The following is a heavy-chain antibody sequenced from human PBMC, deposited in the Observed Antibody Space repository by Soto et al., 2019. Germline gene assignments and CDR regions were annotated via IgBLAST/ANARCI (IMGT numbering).Heavy chain of an antibody. J-gene: IGHJ4*02. CDR1: GGTFSSYA. CDR3: AIDYMDADDSSGHIEY. D-gene: IGHD3-22*01. V-gene: IGHV1-69*01. Sequence: QVQLVQSGAEVKKPGSSVKVSCKASGGTFSSYAISWVRQAPGQGLEWMGGIIPIFGTANYAQKFHGRVTMTADESTSTAYMELSSLRSEDTAVYYCAIDYMDADDSSGHIEYWGQGTLFTVTS. CDR2: IIPIFGTA.